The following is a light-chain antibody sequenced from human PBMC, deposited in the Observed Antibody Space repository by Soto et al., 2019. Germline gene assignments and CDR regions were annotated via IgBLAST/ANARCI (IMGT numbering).Light chain of an antibody. J-gene: IGKJ5*01. Sequence: EIVLTQSPGTLSLSPGERATLSCRASQSVSSSYLAWYQQKPGQAPRLLIYGASSRATGIPARFSGSGSGTEFTLTISSRQAEDVATYYCQQYYHNPVTFGQGTRLEIK. CDR3: QQYYHNPVT. CDR2: GAS. V-gene: IGKV3-20*01. CDR1: QSVSSSY.